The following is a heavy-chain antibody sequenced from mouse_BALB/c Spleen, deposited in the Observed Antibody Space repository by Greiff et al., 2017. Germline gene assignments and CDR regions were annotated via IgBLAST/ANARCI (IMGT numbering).Heavy chain of an antibody. CDR3: TRSGLLHPFAY. Sequence: EVQLQQSGAELVKPGASVKLSCTASGFNIKDTYMHWVKQRPEQGLEWIGRIDPANGNTKYDPKFQGKATLTVDTSSSTAYMQLSSLTSEDSAVYYCTRSGLLHPFAYWGQGTLVTVSA. J-gene: IGHJ3*01. CDR1: GFNIKDTY. CDR2: IDPANGNT. D-gene: IGHD2-3*01. V-gene: IGHV14-3*02.